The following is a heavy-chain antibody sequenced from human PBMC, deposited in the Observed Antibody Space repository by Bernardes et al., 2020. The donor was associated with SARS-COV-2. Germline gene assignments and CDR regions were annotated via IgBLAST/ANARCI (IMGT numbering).Heavy chain of an antibody. CDR2: VSGSGDT. Sequence: GSLRLSCAASGFTLDTFAMSWVRQVPGKGLEWVSGVSGSGDTYYSDSVKGRFTISRDNSNNTLYLQMNNLRVEDTALYRCATEDGEWLESWGQGTLVTVSS. CDR3: ATEDGEWLES. D-gene: IGHD4-17*01. CDR1: GFTLDTFA. V-gene: IGHV3-23*01. J-gene: IGHJ5*01.